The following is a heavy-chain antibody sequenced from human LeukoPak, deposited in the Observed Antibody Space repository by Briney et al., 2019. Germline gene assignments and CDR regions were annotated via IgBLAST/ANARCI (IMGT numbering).Heavy chain of an antibody. Sequence: ASVKVSCRVSGYTLTGLSMHWVRQAPGKGLEWMGGFDPEDGETIYAQKFQGRLTMTEDTSTDTAHMELNSLRSEDTAVYYCASLLYDSSGYYCFDQWGQGTPVTVSS. CDR1: GYTLTGLS. J-gene: IGHJ4*02. CDR2: FDPEDGET. CDR3: ASLLYDSSGYYCFDQ. D-gene: IGHD3-22*01. V-gene: IGHV1-24*01.